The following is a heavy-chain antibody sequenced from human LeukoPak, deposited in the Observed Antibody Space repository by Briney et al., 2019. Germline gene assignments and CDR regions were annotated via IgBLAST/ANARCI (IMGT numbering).Heavy chain of an antibody. D-gene: IGHD1-26*01. V-gene: IGHV3-21*01. J-gene: IGHJ1*01. CDR1: GFTFSSYN. CDR2: ISSSYT. Sequence: GGSLRLSCAASGFTFSSYNMNWVRQAPGKGLEWVSSISSSYTYYADSVKGRFTISRDNGKNSLYLQMNSLRAEDTAVYYCAIPMGADSGSYYRYFQHWGQGTLVTVSS. CDR3: AIPMGADSGSYYRYFQH.